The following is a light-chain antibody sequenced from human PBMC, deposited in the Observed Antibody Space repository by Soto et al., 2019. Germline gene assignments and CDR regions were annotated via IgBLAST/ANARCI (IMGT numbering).Light chain of an antibody. V-gene: IGKV4-1*01. J-gene: IGKJ4*01. CDR1: QGLLYMDGNTY. CDR3: QHYYNTPPT. Sequence: MTQSPLPLSVSLGQASSMSCCSSQGLLYMDGNTYLSWYQQRPGQPPKLLIYWASTRESGVPDRFSGSGSGTDFTLTISSLQAEDVAVYYCQHYYNTPPTFGGGTKVDIK. CDR2: WAS.